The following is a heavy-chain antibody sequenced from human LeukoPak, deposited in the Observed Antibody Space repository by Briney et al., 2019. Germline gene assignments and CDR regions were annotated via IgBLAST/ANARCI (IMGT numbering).Heavy chain of an antibody. D-gene: IGHD2-15*01. CDR3: AKGARYCSGGSCYVWFDP. J-gene: IGHJ5*02. CDR2: IYYSGST. CDR1: GGSISSYY. Sequence: SETLSLTCTVSGGSISSYYWSWIRQPPGKGLEWIGYIYYSGSTNYNPSLKSRVTVSVDTSKNELSLKLSSVTAADTAVYYCAKGARYCSGGSCYVWFDPWGQGTLVTVSS. V-gene: IGHV4-59*08.